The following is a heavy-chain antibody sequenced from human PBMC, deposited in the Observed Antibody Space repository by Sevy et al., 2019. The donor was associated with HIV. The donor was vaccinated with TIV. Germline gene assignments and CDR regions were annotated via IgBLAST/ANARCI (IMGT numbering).Heavy chain of an antibody. D-gene: IGHD6-19*01. Sequence: GGSLRLSCAASGFTSGSFYMHWVRQTPKKGLVWVSNINSDGRLSNYADSVKGRFIVSGDNAKNTQHLQMTSLGAEDTAVYYCAIGSAGTAKHLGQGILVTVSS. J-gene: IGHJ4*02. V-gene: IGHV3-74*01. CDR1: GFTSGSFY. CDR3: AIGSAGTAKH. CDR2: INSDGRLS.